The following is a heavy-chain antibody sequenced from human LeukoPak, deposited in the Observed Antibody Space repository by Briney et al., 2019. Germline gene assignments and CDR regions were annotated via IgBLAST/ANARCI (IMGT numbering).Heavy chain of an antibody. CDR3: ARTGLGGYNYIPDPFDY. V-gene: IGHV1-46*01. CDR1: GYTFTSYY. CDR2: INPSGGST. J-gene: IGHJ4*02. Sequence: ASVKVSCKASGYTFTSYYMHWVRQAPGQGLEWMGVINPSGGSTSYAQKFQGRVTMTRDTSTSTVYMELSSLRSEDTAVYYCARTGLGGYNYIPDPFDYWGQGTLVTVSS. D-gene: IGHD5-24*01.